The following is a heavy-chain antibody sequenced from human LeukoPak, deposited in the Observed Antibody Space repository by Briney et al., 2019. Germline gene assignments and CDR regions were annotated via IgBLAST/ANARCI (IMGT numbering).Heavy chain of an antibody. CDR2: IKQDGSEE. Sequence: GGSLRLSCAASGFTFSSYWMSWVRQAPGKGLEWVANIKQDGSEEYYVDSVKGRFTISRDNAKNSLYLQMNSLRAEDTAVYYCARDRSRVAGTSGDYWGQGTLVTVSS. J-gene: IGHJ4*02. V-gene: IGHV3-7*01. D-gene: IGHD6-19*01. CDR3: ARDRSRVAGTSGDY. CDR1: GFTFSSYW.